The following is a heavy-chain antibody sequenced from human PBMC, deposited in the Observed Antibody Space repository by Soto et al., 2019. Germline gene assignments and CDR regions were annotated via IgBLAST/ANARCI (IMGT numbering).Heavy chain of an antibody. CDR2: IITIFDTP. J-gene: IGHJ4*02. CDR3: ARSIGSGGVVGGFDY. Sequence: QVQLVQSGAEVPKPVSAVKVSCTASGGTFTKYAMNWVRQAPGPVPEWMGGIITIFDTPRYAQRFQGRVTITVDESTNTAYMDLSSLTFEDTAMDYCARSIGSGGVVGGFDYWGQGTLVTVSS. D-gene: IGHD3-16*02. CDR1: GGTFTKYA. V-gene: IGHV1-69*01.